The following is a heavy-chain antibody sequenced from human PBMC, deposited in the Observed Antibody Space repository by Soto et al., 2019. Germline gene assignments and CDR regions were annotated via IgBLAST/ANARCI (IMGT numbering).Heavy chain of an antibody. Sequence: SETLSLTCSVSGDSISSSSQYWGWIRQPPGKGLEWIGSIHYSGTSYYNPSLKSRVTIFVDASKNQLSLKLSSVTAADTAVYYCARHWIAGSSIPWGQGTLVTVSS. CDR2: IHYSGTS. D-gene: IGHD2-21*01. CDR3: ARHWIAGSSIP. V-gene: IGHV4-39*01. J-gene: IGHJ5*02. CDR1: GDSISSSSQY.